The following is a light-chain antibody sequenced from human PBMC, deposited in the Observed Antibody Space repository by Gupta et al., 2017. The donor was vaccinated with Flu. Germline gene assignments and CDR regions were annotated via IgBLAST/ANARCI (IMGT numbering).Light chain of an antibody. CDR1: KLGDKY. CDR2: KDS. V-gene: IGLV3-1*01. J-gene: IGLJ3*02. Sequence: SYALPQPPSVSVSPGQTASITCSGDKLGDKYACLYQQNPGQSHVMVIYKDSKRPAGFPGRFSGSNSGNTATLTISVTEDMDEDDYYCQSGDSSTGVFGGGTKLTVL. CDR3: QSGDSSTGV.